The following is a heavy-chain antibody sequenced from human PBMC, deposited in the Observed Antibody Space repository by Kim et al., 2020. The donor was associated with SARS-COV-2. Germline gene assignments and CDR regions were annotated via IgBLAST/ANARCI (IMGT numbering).Heavy chain of an antibody. J-gene: IGHJ5*02. CDR2: ISSSSSYI. D-gene: IGHD3-10*01. CDR1: GFTFSSYS. V-gene: IGHV3-21*01. CDR3: ASSVWFGDLFDP. Sequence: GGSLRLSCAASGFTFSSYSMNWVRQAPGKGLEWVSSISSSSSYIYYADSVKGRFTISRDNAKNSLYLQMNSLRAEDTAVYYCASSVWFGDLFDPWGQGTLVTVSS.